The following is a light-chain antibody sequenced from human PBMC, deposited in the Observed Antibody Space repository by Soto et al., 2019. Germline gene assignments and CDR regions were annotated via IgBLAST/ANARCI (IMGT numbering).Light chain of an antibody. Sequence: QSVLTQPPSASGSPGQSVTISCTGTSSDVGAYNYVSWYQQHAGKAPKLVIYEVTKRPSGVPDRFSGSKSANTASLTVSGLQAEDEADYYCSSFASSNTCVFGGGPKLTVL. CDR3: SSFASSNTCV. CDR1: SSDVGAYNY. CDR2: EVT. V-gene: IGLV2-8*01. J-gene: IGLJ3*02.